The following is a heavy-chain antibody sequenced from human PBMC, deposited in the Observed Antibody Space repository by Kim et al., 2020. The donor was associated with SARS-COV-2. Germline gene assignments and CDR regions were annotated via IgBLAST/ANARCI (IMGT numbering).Heavy chain of an antibody. V-gene: IGHV4-59*01. D-gene: IGHD3-10*01. Sequence: SETLSLTCTVSGGSISSYYWSWIRQPPGKGLEWIGYIYYSGSTNYNPSLKSRITISVDTSKNQFSLKVTSVTGADTAVYYCARVPFYGSGSYARVDYYGMDVWGPGTTVIVSS. CDR1: GGSISSYY. CDR2: IYYSGST. J-gene: IGHJ6*02. CDR3: ARVPFYGSGSYARVDYYGMDV.